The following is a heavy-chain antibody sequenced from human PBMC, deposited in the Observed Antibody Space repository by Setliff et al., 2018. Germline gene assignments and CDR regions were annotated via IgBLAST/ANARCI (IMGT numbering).Heavy chain of an antibody. Sequence: SETLSLTCTVSGGSISSSSYYWGWIRQPPGKGLEWIGYIYYSGTTNYNPSLKSRVTISVDTSKNQFSLKLSSVTAADTAVYFCARQSYYYYGMDVWGQGTTVTVSS. CDR3: ARQSYYYYGMDV. V-gene: IGHV4-39*07. J-gene: IGHJ6*02. CDR1: GGSISSSSYY. CDR2: IYYSGTT.